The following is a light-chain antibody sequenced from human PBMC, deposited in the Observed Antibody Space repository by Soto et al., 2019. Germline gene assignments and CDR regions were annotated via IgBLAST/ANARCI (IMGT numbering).Light chain of an antibody. V-gene: IGLV2-14*01. Sequence: QSALTQPASVSGSPGQSITISCTGTSSDVGGYNYVSWYQQHPDKAPKLMIYEVTNRPSGVSTRFSGSKSGNTASLTISGLQAEDEAAYYCSSYTSSNSWVFGGGTKLTVL. CDR2: EVT. CDR1: SSDVGGYNY. CDR3: SSYTSSNSWV. J-gene: IGLJ3*02.